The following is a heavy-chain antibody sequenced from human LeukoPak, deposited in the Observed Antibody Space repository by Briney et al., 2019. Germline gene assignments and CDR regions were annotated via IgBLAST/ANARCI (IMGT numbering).Heavy chain of an antibody. V-gene: IGHV4-61*02. CDR1: GGSISSGSYY. J-gene: IGHJ4*02. CDR3: ARDFRYTIDY. D-gene: IGHD5-18*01. CDR2: IYTSGST. Sequence: SETLSLTCTVSGGSISSGSYYWSWIRQPAGKGLEWIGRIYTSGSTNYNPSLKSRVTMSVDTSKNQFSLKLSSVTAADTAVYYCARDFRYTIDYWGQGTLVTVSS.